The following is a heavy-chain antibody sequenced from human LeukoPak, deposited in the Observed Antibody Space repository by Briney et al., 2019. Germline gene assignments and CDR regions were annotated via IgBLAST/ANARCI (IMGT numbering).Heavy chain of an antibody. V-gene: IGHV1-46*01. CDR2: INPSGGST. D-gene: IGHD2-2*01. J-gene: IGHJ5*02. CDR1: GYTFTSYA. Sequence: ASVKVSCKASGYTFTSYAMHWVRQAPGQRLEWMGIINPSGGSTSYAQKFQGRVTMTRDTSTSTVYTELSSLRSEDTAVYYCARDKQYQLLTNWFDPWGQGTLVTVSS. CDR3: ARDKQYQLLTNWFDP.